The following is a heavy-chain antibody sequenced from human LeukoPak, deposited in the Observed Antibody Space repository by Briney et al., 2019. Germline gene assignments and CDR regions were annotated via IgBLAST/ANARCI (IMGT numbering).Heavy chain of an antibody. Sequence: PGGSLRLSCVASEFTFNSYWMSWVRQAPGKGPEWVGRIRRKTDGGTTDYAAPVKGRFTISRDDSKNALYLQMNSLKAEDTAMYYCTTGGGTYDYWGQGTLVTVSS. D-gene: IGHD3-16*01. CDR2: IRRKTDGGTT. V-gene: IGHV3-15*01. J-gene: IGHJ4*02. CDR3: TTGGGTYDY. CDR1: EFTFNSYW.